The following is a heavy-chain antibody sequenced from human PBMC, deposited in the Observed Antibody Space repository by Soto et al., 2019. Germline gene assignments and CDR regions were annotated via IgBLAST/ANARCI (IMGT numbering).Heavy chain of an antibody. CDR3: ASRSLPRYFDWYDAFDI. CDR1: GFTFSSYA. CDR2: ISGSGGST. V-gene: IGHV3-23*01. J-gene: IGHJ3*02. D-gene: IGHD3-9*01. Sequence: GGSLRLSCAASGFTFSSYAMSWVRQAPGKGLEWVSAISGSGGSTYYADSGKGRFTISRDNSKNTLYLQMNSLRAEDTAVYYCASRSLPRYFDWYDAFDIWGQGTMVTVSS.